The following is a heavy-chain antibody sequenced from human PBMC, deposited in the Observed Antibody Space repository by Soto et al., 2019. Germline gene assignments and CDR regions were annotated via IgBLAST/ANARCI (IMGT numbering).Heavy chain of an antibody. V-gene: IGHV4-28*01. D-gene: IGHD1-26*01. CDR2: IYYSGST. CDR3: ARTGALPRAFDP. CDR1: GXSISSSNW. Sequence: XTLSLTCAVSGXSISSSNWWGWIRQPPGEGLEWIGYIYYSGSTYYNPSLKSRVTMSLDTSNNQFSLKMSSVTALDTAVYYCARTGALPRAFDPWGQGTLVTVSS. J-gene: IGHJ5*02.